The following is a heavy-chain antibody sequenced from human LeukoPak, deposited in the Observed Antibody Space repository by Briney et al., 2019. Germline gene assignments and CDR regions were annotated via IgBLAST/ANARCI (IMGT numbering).Heavy chain of an antibody. CDR1: GGSISSGGYY. CDR3: ARAPHFWSGSHIDY. D-gene: IGHD3-3*02. V-gene: IGHV4-31*03. CDR2: IYYSGST. J-gene: IGHJ4*02. Sequence: SETLSLTCTVSGGSISSGGYYWSWIRQHPGKGLEWIGYIYYSGSTYYNPSLKSRVTILVDTSKNQFSLKLSSVTAADTAVYYCARAPHFWSGSHIDYWDQGTLVTVSS.